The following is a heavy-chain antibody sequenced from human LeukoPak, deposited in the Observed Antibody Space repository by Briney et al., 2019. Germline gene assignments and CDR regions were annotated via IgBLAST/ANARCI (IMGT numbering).Heavy chain of an antibody. D-gene: IGHD1-1*01. CDR2: IYTSGST. J-gene: IGHJ6*03. CDR3: ARVPLRSTNYYYYYCMDV. V-gene: IGHV4-61*02. CDR1: GGSISSGSYY. Sequence: SETLSLTCTVSGGSISSGSYYWSWIRQPAGKGLEWIGRIYTSGSTNYNPSLKSRVTISVDTSKNQFSLKLSSVTAADTAVYYCARVPLRSTNYYYYYCMDVWGKGTTVTISS.